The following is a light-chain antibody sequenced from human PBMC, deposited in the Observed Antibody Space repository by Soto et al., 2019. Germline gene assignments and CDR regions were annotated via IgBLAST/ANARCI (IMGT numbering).Light chain of an antibody. CDR1: QSFSSSY. J-gene: IGKJ1*01. CDR2: GAS. Sequence: EIVLTQSPGTLSLSLGERATLSCRASQSFSSSYLAWYQQKPGQAPRLLIYGASSRATGIPDRFSGSGSGTEFTLTISRLEPEDFAVYYCQQYGGSPRTFGQGTKVDIK. V-gene: IGKV3-20*01. CDR3: QQYGGSPRT.